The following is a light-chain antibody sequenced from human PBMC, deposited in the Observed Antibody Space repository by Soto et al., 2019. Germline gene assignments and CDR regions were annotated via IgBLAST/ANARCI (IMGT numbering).Light chain of an antibody. V-gene: IGLV1-44*01. Sequence: QSVLTQPPSASGTPGQGVTISFSGSSSNIGSNSVNWYRQLPGTAPKLLIYRNNQRPSGVPDRFSGSKSGTSASLAISGLQSEDEADYYCAGWDDSLDGGVFGGGTQLTVL. CDR3: AGWDDSLDGGV. CDR1: SSNIGSNS. CDR2: RNN. J-gene: IGLJ3*02.